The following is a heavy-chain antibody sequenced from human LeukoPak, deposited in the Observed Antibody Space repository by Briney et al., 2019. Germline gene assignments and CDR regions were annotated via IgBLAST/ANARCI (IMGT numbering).Heavy chain of an antibody. CDR1: GFTFGSYG. J-gene: IGHJ4*02. CDR2: IWYDGSNK. D-gene: IGHD3-10*01. Sequence: GGSLRLSCAASGFTFGSYGMHWVRQAPGKGLEWVAVIWYDGSNKYYVDSVKGRFTISRDNSKNTLYLQMNSLRVEDTAVYYCARGLGGTGDHWGQGTLVTVSS. V-gene: IGHV3-33*01. CDR3: ARGLGGTGDH.